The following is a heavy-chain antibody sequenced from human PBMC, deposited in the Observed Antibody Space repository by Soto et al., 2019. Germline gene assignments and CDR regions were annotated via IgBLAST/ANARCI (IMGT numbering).Heavy chain of an antibody. CDR3: TTGPAFLNGPAAFDI. Sequence: GGSLRLSCAASGFTFSNAWMTWVRQAPGKGLEWVGRIKSKTDGGKTDYGAPVKGRFTISRDDSKNTLYLQMNSLKTDYTALYYCTTGPAFLNGPAAFDIWGQGTMVTVSS. J-gene: IGHJ3*02. V-gene: IGHV3-15*01. CDR2: IKSKTDGGKT. D-gene: IGHD2-2*01. CDR1: GFTFSNAW.